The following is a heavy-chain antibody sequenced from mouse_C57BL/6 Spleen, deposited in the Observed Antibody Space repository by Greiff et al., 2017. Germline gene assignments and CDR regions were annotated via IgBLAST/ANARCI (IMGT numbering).Heavy chain of an antibody. CDR1: GYTFTSYW. D-gene: IGHD1-1*01. CDR3: ASGDYGSSYAMDY. CDR2: IYPGSGST. J-gene: IGHJ4*01. V-gene: IGHV1-55*01. Sequence: QVQLQQPGAELVKPGASVKMSCKASGYTFTSYWITWVKQRPGQGLEWIGDIYPGSGSTNYNEKFKSKATLTVDTSSSTAYMQLSSLTSEYSAVYYCASGDYGSSYAMDYWGQGTSVTVAS.